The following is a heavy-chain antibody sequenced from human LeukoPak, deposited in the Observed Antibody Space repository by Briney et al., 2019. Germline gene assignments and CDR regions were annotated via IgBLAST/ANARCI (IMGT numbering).Heavy chain of an antibody. CDR1: GGSISSYY. V-gene: IGHV4-4*07. J-gene: IGHJ6*03. D-gene: IGHD6-19*01. Sequence: SETLSLTCTVSGGSISSYYWSWIRQPAGKGLEWIGRIYTSGSTNYNPSLKSRVTMSVDTSKNQFSLKLSSVTAADTAVYYCARDNSSGWYLNYYYYMGVWGKGTTVTVSS. CDR3: ARDNSSGWYLNYYYYMGV. CDR2: IYTSGST.